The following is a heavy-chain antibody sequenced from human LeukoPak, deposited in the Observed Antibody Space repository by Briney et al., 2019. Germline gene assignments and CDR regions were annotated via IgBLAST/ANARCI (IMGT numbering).Heavy chain of an antibody. Sequence: GASVKVSCKASGGTFSSYAISWVRQAPGQGLEWMGGMIPIFGTANCAQKFQGRVTITADESTSTAYMELSSLRSEDTAVYYCARVLVPAAIRNNWFDPWGQGTLVTVSS. CDR3: ARVLVPAAIRNNWFDP. D-gene: IGHD2-2*02. J-gene: IGHJ5*02. V-gene: IGHV1-69*13. CDR1: GGTFSSYA. CDR2: MIPIFGTA.